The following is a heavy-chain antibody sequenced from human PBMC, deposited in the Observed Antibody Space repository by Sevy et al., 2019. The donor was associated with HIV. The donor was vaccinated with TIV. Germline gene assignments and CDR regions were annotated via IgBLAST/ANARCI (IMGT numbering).Heavy chain of an antibody. V-gene: IGHV3-23*01. D-gene: IGHD3-10*01. CDR3: AKDREYYYGSGSYGVV. CDR2: ISGSGGST. Sequence: GGSLRLSCAASGFTFSSYAMSWVRQAPGKGLEWVSAISGSGGSTYYADSVKGRFTISRDKSKNTLYLQMNSLRAEDTAVYYCAKDREYYYGSGSYGVVWGKGTTVTVSS. CDR1: GFTFSSYA. J-gene: IGHJ6*04.